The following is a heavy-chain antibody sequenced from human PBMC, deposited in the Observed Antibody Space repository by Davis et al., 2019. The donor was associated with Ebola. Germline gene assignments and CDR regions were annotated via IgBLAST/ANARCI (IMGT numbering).Heavy chain of an antibody. V-gene: IGHV1-58*01. D-gene: IGHD2-21*02. CDR2: IVVGSGNT. CDR3: ARRPTYCGGDCYPIYGMDV. CDR1: GFTFTSSA. J-gene: IGHJ6*02. Sequence: SVKVSCKASGFTFTSSAVQWVRQARGQRLEWIGWIVVGSGNTNYAQKFQERVTITRDMSTSTAYMELSSLRSEDTAVYYCARRPTYCGGDCYPIYGMDVWGQGTTVTVSS.